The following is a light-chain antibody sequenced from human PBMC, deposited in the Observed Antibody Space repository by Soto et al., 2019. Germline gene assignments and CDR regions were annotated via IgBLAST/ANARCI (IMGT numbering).Light chain of an antibody. CDR3: SSYTSSSTRV. J-gene: IGLJ1*01. CDR2: DVT. Sequence: QSVLTPPACVSGSPGQSITISCTGTRSDVGGYNYVSWYQQHPGKAPKLMIYDVTNRPSGVSNRFSGSKSGNTASLTISGLQAEDEADYYCSSYTSSSTRVFGTGTKVTVL. V-gene: IGLV2-14*01. CDR1: RSDVGGYNY.